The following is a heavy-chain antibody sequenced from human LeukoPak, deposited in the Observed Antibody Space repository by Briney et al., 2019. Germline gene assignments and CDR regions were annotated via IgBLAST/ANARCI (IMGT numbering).Heavy chain of an antibody. V-gene: IGHV5-51*01. J-gene: IGHJ6*03. D-gene: IGHD1-14*01. CDR1: GYSFTSYW. CDR2: IYPGDSDT. CDR3: ARALTNRYYYYYMDV. Sequence: GESLKISCKGSGYSFTSYWIGWVRQMPGKCLEWMGIIYPGDSDTRYSPSFQGQVTISADKSISTAYLQWSSLKASDTAMYYCARALTNRYYYYYMDVWGKGTTVTVSS.